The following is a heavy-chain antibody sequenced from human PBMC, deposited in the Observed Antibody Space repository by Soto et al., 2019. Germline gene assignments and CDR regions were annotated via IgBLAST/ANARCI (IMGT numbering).Heavy chain of an antibody. V-gene: IGHV4-59*01. J-gene: IGHJ4*02. CDR1: GGSISSYY. CDR3: ARGGGYDSSGYSY. D-gene: IGHD3-22*01. Sequence: PSETLSLICTVSGGSISSYYWSWIRQPPGKGLEWIGYIYYSGSTNYNPSLKSRVTISVDTSKNQFSLKLSSVTAADTAVYYCARGGGYDSSGYSYWGQGTLVTVSS. CDR2: IYYSGST.